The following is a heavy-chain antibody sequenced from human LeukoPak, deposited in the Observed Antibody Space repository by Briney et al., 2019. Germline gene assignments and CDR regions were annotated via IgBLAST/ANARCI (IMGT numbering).Heavy chain of an antibody. CDR1: GFTFSGYA. J-gene: IGHJ4*02. CDR3: ARVGYYASGPFSYFDY. Sequence: GSSLRLSCAASGFTFSGYAMHWVRQAPGKGLEWVAVISYDGSNESYADSVKGRFTISRDTSKNTLYLQMNSLSVEDTAVYYCARVGYYASGPFSYFDYWGQGTLVTVSS. CDR2: ISYDGSNE. D-gene: IGHD3-10*01. V-gene: IGHV3-30-3*01.